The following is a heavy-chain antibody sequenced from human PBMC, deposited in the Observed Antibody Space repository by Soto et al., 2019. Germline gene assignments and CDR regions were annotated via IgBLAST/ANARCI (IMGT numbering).Heavy chain of an antibody. Sequence: PSETLSLTCAVSGGSISTSNWWSWVRQPPGKGLEWIGEVYRTGSTNYNPSLNSRVTMSVDTSKNQFSLKLSSVTAADTAVYYCASHSSHWPFFDFWGQGTLVTVSS. D-gene: IGHD6-13*01. CDR3: ASHSSHWPFFDF. CDR2: VYRTGST. CDR1: GGSISTSNW. V-gene: IGHV4-4*02. J-gene: IGHJ4*02.